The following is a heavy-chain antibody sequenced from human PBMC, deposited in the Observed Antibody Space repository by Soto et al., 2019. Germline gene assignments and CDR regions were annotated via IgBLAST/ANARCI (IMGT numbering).Heavy chain of an antibody. J-gene: IGHJ5*02. D-gene: IGHD5-18*01. CDR2: ISSSSSYI. V-gene: IGHV3-21*01. CDR3: ARDRGYSYGTGWFDP. Sequence: GGSLRLSCAASGFTFSSYSMNWVRQAPGKGLEWVSSISSSSSYIYYADSAKGRFTISRDNAKNSLYLQMNSLRAEDTAVYYCARDRGYSYGTGWFDPWGQGTLVTVSS. CDR1: GFTFSSYS.